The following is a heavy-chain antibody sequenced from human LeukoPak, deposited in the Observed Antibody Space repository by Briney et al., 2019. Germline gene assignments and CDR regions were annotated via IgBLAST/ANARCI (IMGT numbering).Heavy chain of an antibody. CDR2: ISSSGSSV. J-gene: IGHJ4*02. CDR1: GFTFSDYF. CDR3: ARDQTVTTFLAGY. V-gene: IGHV3-11*04. Sequence: GGSLRLSCAASGFTFSDYFMGWIRQAPGKGLEWISYISSSGSSVYYTDSVKGRFTISRDNAKNSLYLQMNSLRAEDTAVYYCARDQTVTTFLAGYWGQGTQVTVSS. D-gene: IGHD4-17*01.